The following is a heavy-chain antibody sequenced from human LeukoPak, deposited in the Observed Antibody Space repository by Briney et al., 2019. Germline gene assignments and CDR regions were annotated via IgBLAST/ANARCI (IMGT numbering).Heavy chain of an antibody. J-gene: IGHJ4*02. CDR3: ASLQWLVPSRESLDY. V-gene: IGHV3-21*01. Sequence: PGGSLRLSCAASGFTFSSYSMNWVRQAPGKGLEWVSSISSSSSYIYYADSVKGRFTISRDNAKNSLYLQMNSLRAEDTAVYYCASLQWLVPSRESLDYWGQGTLVTVSS. D-gene: IGHD6-19*01. CDR1: GFTFSSYS. CDR2: ISSSSSYI.